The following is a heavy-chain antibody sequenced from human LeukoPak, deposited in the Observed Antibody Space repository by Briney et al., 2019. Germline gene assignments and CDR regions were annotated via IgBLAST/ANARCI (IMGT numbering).Heavy chain of an antibody. CDR3: ARGGGFGELLPHIYYFDY. J-gene: IGHJ4*02. CDR2: INHSGST. CDR1: GGSLSGYY. D-gene: IGHD3-10*01. Sequence: SETLSLTCAVYGGSLSGYYWSWIRQPPGKGLEWIGEINHSGSTNYNPSLKSRVTISVDTSKNQFSLKLSSVTAADTAVYYCARGGGFGELLPHIYYFDYWGQGTLVTVSS. V-gene: IGHV4-34*01.